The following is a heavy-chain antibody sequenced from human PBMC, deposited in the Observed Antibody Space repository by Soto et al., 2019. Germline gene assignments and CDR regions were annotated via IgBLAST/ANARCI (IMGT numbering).Heavy chain of an antibody. CDR3: ARSNSSSWYGDYYYYGMDV. CDR1: GGSFSSYA. Sequence: SVKVSCKASGGSFSSYAISWVRQVPGQGLEWMGGIIPIFGTANYAQKFQGRVTITADESTSTAYMELSSLRSEDTAVYYCARSNSSSWYGDYYYYGMDVWGQGTTGTVSS. J-gene: IGHJ6*02. D-gene: IGHD6-13*01. V-gene: IGHV1-69*13. CDR2: IIPIFGTA.